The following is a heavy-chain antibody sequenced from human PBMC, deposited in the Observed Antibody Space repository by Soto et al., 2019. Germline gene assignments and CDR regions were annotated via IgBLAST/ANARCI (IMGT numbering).Heavy chain of an antibody. CDR3: SNSITWVGTRRVVRPFDI. CDR1: GFTFTSYG. Sequence: PGGSLRLSCAASGFTFTSYGMHWVRQAPGKGLGWWAVIWYEGSNKYTADSVKGRFTLARDNAKNTLYLKINRLRAEDTSEYDRSNSITWVGTRRVVRPFDIWGQGKMVTVSS. J-gene: IGHJ3*02. D-gene: IGHD3-22*01. CDR2: IWYEGSNK. V-gene: IGHV3-33*06.